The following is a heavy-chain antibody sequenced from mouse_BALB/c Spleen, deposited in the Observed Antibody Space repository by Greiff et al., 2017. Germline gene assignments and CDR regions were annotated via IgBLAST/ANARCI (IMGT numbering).Heavy chain of an antibody. CDR2: ISSGGSYT. CDR1: GFTFSSYG. V-gene: IGHV5-6*01. CDR3: ADYYGDY. Sequence: DVQLVESGGDLVKPGGSLKLSCAASGFTFSSYGMSWVRQTPDKRLEWVATISSGGSYTYYPDSVKGRFTISRDNAKNTLYLQMSSLKSEDTAMYYCADYYGDYWGQGTTLTVSS. J-gene: IGHJ2*01.